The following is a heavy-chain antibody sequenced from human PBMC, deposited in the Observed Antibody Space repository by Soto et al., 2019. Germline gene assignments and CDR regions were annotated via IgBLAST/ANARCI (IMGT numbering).Heavy chain of an antibody. CDR3: ARGRNDYEDVWGSYRFLYDFDY. Sequence: GGSLRLSCAASGFTFSSYAMHWVRQAPGKGLEWVAVISYDGSNKYYADSVKGRFTISRDNSKNTLYLQMNSLRAEDTAVYYCARGRNDYEDVWGSYRFLYDFDYWGQRTLVTCSS. CDR1: GFTFSSYA. V-gene: IGHV3-30-3*01. CDR2: ISYDGSNK. D-gene: IGHD3-16*02. J-gene: IGHJ4*02.